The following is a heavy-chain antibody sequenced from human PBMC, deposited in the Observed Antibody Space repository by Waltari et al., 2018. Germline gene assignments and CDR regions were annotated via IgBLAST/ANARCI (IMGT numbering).Heavy chain of an antibody. CDR2: VIHILRTT. Sequence: QVQLVQSGAEVKKPGSSVKVSCKASGGTFSSYAISWVRQAPGQGLEWMGGVIHILRTTNVAQKFQGRVTITPDASTGTAYMELISLRPEDTAVYYGAGTDTFSSWWRLRYWGHGTLVTVS. J-gene: IGHJ4*01. CDR1: GGTFSSYA. CDR3: AGTDTFSSWWRLRY. D-gene: IGHD6-13*01. V-gene: IGHV1-69*13.